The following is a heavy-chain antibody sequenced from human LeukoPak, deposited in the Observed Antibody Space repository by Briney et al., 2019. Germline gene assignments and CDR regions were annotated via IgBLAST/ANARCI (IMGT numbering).Heavy chain of an antibody. CDR2: INQDESKT. J-gene: IGHJ4*02. CDR3: AREYSSAARDY. D-gene: IGHD2-21*01. V-gene: IGHV3-7*05. CDR1: GFTFSSSW. Sequence: GGSLRLSCAASGFTFSSSWMSWVRQAPGQGLGWVATINQDESKTYYDDSARGRFTISRDNAKNSLYLQMNSLRAEDTAVYYCAREYSSAARDYWGQGTLVTVSS.